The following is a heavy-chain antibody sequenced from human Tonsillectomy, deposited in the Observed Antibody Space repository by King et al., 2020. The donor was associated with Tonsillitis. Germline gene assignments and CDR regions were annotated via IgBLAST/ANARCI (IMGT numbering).Heavy chain of an antibody. Sequence: VRLVQSGGGLVRPGGSLRLSCAGSGFTFSSYSMNWVRQAPGKGLEWVSSISSSSYIYYADSVKGRFTISRDNAKNSLYLQMNSLRAEDTAVYYCARYDYGDYYYFDSWGQGTLVTVSS. V-gene: IGHV3-21*04. CDR2: ISSSSYI. CDR3: ARYDYGDYYYFDS. D-gene: IGHD4-17*01. CDR1: GFTFSSYS. J-gene: IGHJ4*02.